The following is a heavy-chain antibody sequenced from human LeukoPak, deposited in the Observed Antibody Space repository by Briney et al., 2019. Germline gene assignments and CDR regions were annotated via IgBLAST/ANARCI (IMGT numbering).Heavy chain of an antibody. J-gene: IGHJ6*04. CDR3: AELGITMIGGV. CDR1: GDTFSSYG. V-gene: IGHV3-30*18. CDR2: ISYDGSNK. D-gene: IGHD3-10*02. Sequence: GGSLRLYCAASGDTFSSYGMHWVRQAPGRGLEWVAVISYDGSNKYYTDSVKGRFTISRDNSKNSLYLQMNSLRAEDTAVYYCAELGITMIGGVWGKGTTVTISS.